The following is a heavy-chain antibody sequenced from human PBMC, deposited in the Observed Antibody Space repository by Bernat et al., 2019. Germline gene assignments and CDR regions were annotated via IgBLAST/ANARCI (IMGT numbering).Heavy chain of an antibody. J-gene: IGHJ6*03. CDR3: AMLNGNYVDYYYYYMDV. D-gene: IGHD4-17*01. Sequence: QVQLVQSGAEVKKPGSSVKVSCKASVGTFSSYAISWVRQAPGQGLEWMGGIIPIFGTANYAQKFQGRVTITADKSTSTAYMELSSLRSEDTAVYYCAMLNGNYVDYYYYYMDVWGKGTTVTVSS. CDR1: VGTFSSYA. CDR2: IIPIFGTA. V-gene: IGHV1-69*06.